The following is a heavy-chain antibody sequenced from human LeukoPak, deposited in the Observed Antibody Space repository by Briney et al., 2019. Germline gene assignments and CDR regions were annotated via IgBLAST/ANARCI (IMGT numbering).Heavy chain of an antibody. D-gene: IGHD5-12*01. Sequence: PGGSLRLSGAASGFAFSSYTMNWVRQGPGKGLEWVSFISTSSSYIYYADSVKGRFTISRDNAKNSLYLQMNSLRAEDTAVYYCARVTNGGYDSGNFDYWGQGTLVTVSS. V-gene: IGHV3-21*01. CDR1: GFAFSSYT. J-gene: IGHJ4*02. CDR3: ARVTNGGYDSGNFDY. CDR2: ISTSSSYI.